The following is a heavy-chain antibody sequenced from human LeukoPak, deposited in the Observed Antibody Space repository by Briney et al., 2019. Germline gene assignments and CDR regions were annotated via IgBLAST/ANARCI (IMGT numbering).Heavy chain of an antibody. Sequence: PGGSLRLSCAASGFTVSSNYMSWVRQAPGKGLEWVSVIYSGGSTYYADSVKGRFTISRDNSKNTLYLQMNSLRAEDTAVYYCARDRRKGFVVVLENWFDPWGQGTLVTVSS. CDR2: IYSGGST. V-gene: IGHV3-53*01. CDR1: GFTVSSNY. CDR3: ARDRRKGFVVVLENWFDP. J-gene: IGHJ5*02. D-gene: IGHD3-22*01.